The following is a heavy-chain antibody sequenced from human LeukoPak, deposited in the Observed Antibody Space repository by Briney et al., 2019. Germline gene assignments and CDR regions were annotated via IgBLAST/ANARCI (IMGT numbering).Heavy chain of an antibody. CDR1: GYTFTGYY. CDR2: INPNSGGT. Sequence: ASVKVSCKASGYTFTGYYMHWVRQAPGQGLEWMGWINPNSGGTNYAQKFQGRVTMTRDTSISTAYMELSRLRSDDTAVYYCAGGAGYSYGYYYYGMGVWGQGTTVTVSS. J-gene: IGHJ6*02. V-gene: IGHV1-2*02. D-gene: IGHD5-18*01. CDR3: AGGAGYSYGYYYYGMGV.